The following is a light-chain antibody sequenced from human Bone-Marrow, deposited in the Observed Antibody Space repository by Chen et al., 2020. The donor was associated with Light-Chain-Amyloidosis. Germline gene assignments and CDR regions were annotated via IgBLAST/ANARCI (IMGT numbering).Light chain of an antibody. Sequence: EIVMTQSPATLSVSPGESATLSCRSSQNINNNFAWYQQKPGQVPRLLMHGASTRATGIPARFSGSGSGTEFTLTISSLQPEDFAVYYCQQRNNWPLTFGGGIKVEI. CDR1: QNINNN. V-gene: IGKV3-15*01. CDR3: QQRNNWPLT. CDR2: GAS. J-gene: IGKJ4*01.